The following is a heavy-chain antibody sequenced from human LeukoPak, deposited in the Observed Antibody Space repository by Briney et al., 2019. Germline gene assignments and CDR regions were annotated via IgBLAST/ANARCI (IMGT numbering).Heavy chain of an antibody. CDR2: INSDGTYT. CDR3: AARYSGYVAD. CDR1: GFTFSSYW. J-gene: IGHJ4*02. D-gene: IGHD5-12*01. V-gene: IGHV3-74*01. Sequence: GGSLRLSCAASGFTFSSYWMHWVRQPPGKGLVWVSRINSDGTYTSYADSVKGRFTISRDNAKNTLYLQMNSLRAEDTAVYYCAARYSGYVADSGQGTPVTVSS.